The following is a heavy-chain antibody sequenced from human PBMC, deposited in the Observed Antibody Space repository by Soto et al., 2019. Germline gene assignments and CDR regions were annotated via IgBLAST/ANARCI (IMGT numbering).Heavy chain of an antibody. CDR3: ARYKGCSITSCYDFYY. V-gene: IGHV1-18*01. CDR1: GDTFTSYG. D-gene: IGHD2-2*01. Sequence: ASVKVSCKASGDTFTSYGISWVRQAPGQGLEWMGWISAYNGNTNYAQKLQGRVAMTTDTSTSTAYMELRSLRSDDTAVYYCARYKGCSITSCYDFYYWGQGTLVTVSS. CDR2: ISAYNGNT. J-gene: IGHJ4*02.